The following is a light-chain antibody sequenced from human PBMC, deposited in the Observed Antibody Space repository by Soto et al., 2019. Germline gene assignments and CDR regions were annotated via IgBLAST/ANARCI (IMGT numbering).Light chain of an antibody. CDR3: QQYNNWPPLT. Sequence: EAVMTQFPVTLSVSPGERATLSCRASQSVTTNLAWYQQKPGQAPRLLIYSASTRAAGIPDRFSGSGSGTEFTLTISSLQSEDFAVYYCQQYNNWPPLTFGGGTKVEIK. V-gene: IGKV3-15*01. CDR1: QSVTTN. J-gene: IGKJ4*01. CDR2: SAS.